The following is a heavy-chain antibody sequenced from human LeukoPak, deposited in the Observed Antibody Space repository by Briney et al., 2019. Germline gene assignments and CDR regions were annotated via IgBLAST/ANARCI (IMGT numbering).Heavy chain of an antibody. CDR2: INHSGST. CDR3: ARGISRVAAADWFDP. V-gene: IGHV4-34*01. Sequence: PSETLSLTCAVYGGSFSGYYWSWIRQPPGKGLEWIGEINHSGSTNYNPSLKSRVTISVDTSKNQFSLKLSSVTAADTAVYYCARGISRVAAADWFDPWGQGTLVTVSS. J-gene: IGHJ5*02. CDR1: GGSFSGYY. D-gene: IGHD6-13*01.